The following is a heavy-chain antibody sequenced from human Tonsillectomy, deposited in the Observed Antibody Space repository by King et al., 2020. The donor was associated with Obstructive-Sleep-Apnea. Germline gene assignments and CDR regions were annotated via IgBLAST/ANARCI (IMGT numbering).Heavy chain of an antibody. CDR3: AKDKGPYIYGSGIGFDP. CDR2: ISGNSGGI. J-gene: IGHJ5*02. D-gene: IGHD3-10*01. CDR1: GFTFDDYA. Sequence: VQLVESGGGLVQPGRSLRLSCAASGFTFDDYAMHWVRQAPGKGLEWVSGISGNSGGIGYAVSVKGRFTISRDNAKNSLYLQMNSLRAEDTALYYCAKDKGPYIYGSGIGFDPWGQGTLVTVSS. V-gene: IGHV3-9*01.